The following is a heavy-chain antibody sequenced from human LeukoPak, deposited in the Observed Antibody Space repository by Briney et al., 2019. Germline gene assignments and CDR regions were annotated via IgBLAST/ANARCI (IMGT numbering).Heavy chain of an antibody. CDR2: VFNTGIT. D-gene: IGHD2-15*01. V-gene: IGHV4-4*07. CDR1: TGTINTYY. Sequence: KPSETLSLTCTVSTGTINTYYWSWIRQPAGKGLEWIGRVFNTGITNYNPSLKSRVTMSVDTSRNQFSLKLSSVTAADTAVYYCARDISPRAGWNWFDPWGQGTLVTVSS. J-gene: IGHJ5*02. CDR3: ARDISPRAGWNWFDP.